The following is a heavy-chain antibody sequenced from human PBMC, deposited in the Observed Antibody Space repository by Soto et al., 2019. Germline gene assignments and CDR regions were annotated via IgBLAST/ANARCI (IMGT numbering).Heavy chain of an antibody. D-gene: IGHD6-6*01. CDR1: AGSISSSSYY. J-gene: IGHJ6*02. CDR3: ARLPSFYSSSSGYYGKDV. CDR2: IYYSGST. Sequence: PSETLSLTCTVSAGSISSSSYYWGWIRQPPGKGLEWIGSIYYSGSTYYNPSLKSRVTISVDTSKNQFSLKLSSVTAADTAVYYCARLPSFYSSSSGYYGKDVWGQGTTVTVSS. V-gene: IGHV4-39*01.